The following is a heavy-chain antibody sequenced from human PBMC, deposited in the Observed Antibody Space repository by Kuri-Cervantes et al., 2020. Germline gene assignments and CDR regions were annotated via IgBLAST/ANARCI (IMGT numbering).Heavy chain of an antibody. V-gene: IGHV3-30-3*01. CDR1: GFTFSSYA. J-gene: IGHJ6*02. D-gene: IGHD2-15*01. Sequence: GGSLRLSCAASGFTFSSYAMHWVRQAPGKGLEWVAVISYDGINKYYADSVKGRFTISRDNSKNTLYLQMNSLRAEDTAVYYCAREREYQGYCSGGSCYSLGYGMDVWGQGTTVTVSS. CDR2: ISYDGINK. CDR3: AREREYQGYCSGGSCYSLGYGMDV.